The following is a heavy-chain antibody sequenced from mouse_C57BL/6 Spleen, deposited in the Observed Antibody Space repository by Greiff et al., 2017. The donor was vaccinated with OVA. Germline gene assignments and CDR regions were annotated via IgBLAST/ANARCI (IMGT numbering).Heavy chain of an antibody. CDR2: IYPRSGNT. CDR1: GYTFTSYG. D-gene: IGHD1-1*01. V-gene: IGHV1-81*01. J-gene: IGHJ3*01. Sequence: QVQLQQSGAELARPGASVKLSCKASGYTFTSYGISWVKQRTGQGLEWIGEIYPRSGNTYYNEKFKGKATLTACKYSSTAYMELRSLTSEDSAFYFWGPLYYGSMFAYWGQGTLVTFSA. CDR3: GPLYYGSMFAY.